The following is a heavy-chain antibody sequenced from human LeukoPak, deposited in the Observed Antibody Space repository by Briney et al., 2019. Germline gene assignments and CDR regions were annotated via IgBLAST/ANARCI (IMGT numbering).Heavy chain of an antibody. CDR1: GGTFSSYA. D-gene: IGHD6-13*01. CDR2: SIPIFGTA. Sequence: ASVKVSCKASGGTFSSYAISWVRQAPGQGLEWMGGSIPIFGTANYAQKFQGRVTITTDESTSTAYIELSRLRSEDTAVYYCARDHTGFSSSSWYDYWGQGTLVTVSS. V-gene: IGHV1-69*05. J-gene: IGHJ4*02. CDR3: ARDHTGFSSSSWYDY.